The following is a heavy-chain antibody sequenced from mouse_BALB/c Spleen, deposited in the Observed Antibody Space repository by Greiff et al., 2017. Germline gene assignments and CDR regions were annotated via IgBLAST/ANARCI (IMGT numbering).Heavy chain of an antibody. Sequence: EVHLVESGGGLVQPGGSMKLSCVASGFTFSNYWMNWVRQSPEKGLEWVAEIRLKSNNYATHYAESVKGRFTISRDDSKSSVYLQMNNLRAEDTGIYSWTRDDYDGGFAYWGQGTLVTVSA. CDR2: IRLKSNNYAT. V-gene: IGHV6-6*02. J-gene: IGHJ3*01. D-gene: IGHD2-4*01. CDR1: GFTFSNYW. CDR3: TRDDYDGGFAY.